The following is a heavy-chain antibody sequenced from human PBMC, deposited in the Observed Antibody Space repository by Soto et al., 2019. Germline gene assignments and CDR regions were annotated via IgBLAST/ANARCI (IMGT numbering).Heavy chain of an antibody. CDR2: ITPILGTL. CDR1: GDTFTKYV. V-gene: IGHV1-69*01. Sequence: QVQLVQSGAEVKQPGSSVKVSCKASGDTFTKYVVSWVRQAPGQGLEWMGGITPILGTLNYAQKFRGRFTSRAAETATTVYMGLTSLRSEDTAVYYWATRRGHAFGGANPTGGFGSWGQGTLVTVSS. D-gene: IGHD3-10*01. J-gene: IGHJ5*01. CDR3: ATRRGHAFGGANPTGGFGS.